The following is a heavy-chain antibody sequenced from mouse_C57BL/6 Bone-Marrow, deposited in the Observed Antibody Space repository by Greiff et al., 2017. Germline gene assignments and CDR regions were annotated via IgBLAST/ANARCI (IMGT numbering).Heavy chain of an antibody. CDR1: GYTFTSYW. V-gene: IGHV1-55*01. CDR3: ARRRYAMDD. Sequence: QVQLQQPGAELVKPGASVKMSCKASGYTFTSYWITWVKQRPGQGLEWIGDFYPGSGSTNYNEKFKSKATLTVDTSSSSAYMQLSSLTSEDSAVDYSARRRYAMDDWGQGTTVTVSS. J-gene: IGHJ4*01. CDR2: FYPGSGST.